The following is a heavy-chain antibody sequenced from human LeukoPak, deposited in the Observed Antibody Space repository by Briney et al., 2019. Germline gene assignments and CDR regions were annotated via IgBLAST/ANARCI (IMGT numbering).Heavy chain of an antibody. Sequence: SETLSLTCAVYGGSFSGYYWSWIRQPPGKGLEWIGYIYYSGSTNYNPSLKSRVTISVDTSKNQFSLKLSSVTAADTAVYYCAREGSGYYYDAFDIWGQGTMVTVSS. V-gene: IGHV4-59*01. J-gene: IGHJ3*02. CDR1: GGSFSGYY. D-gene: IGHD3-22*01. CDR2: IYYSGST. CDR3: AREGSGYYYDAFDI.